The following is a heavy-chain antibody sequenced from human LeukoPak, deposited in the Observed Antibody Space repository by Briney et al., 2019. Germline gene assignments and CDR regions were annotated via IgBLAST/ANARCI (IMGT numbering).Heavy chain of an antibody. CDR1: GFTFSSYA. CDR2: ISGSGGGT. Sequence: GGSLRLSCAASGFTFSSYAMSWVRQAPGKGLEWVSAISGSGGGTYYADSVKGRFTISRDNSKNTLYLQMNSLRAEDTAVYYCAKALPRVITFGGVPPYYFDYWGQGTLVTVSS. V-gene: IGHV3-23*01. CDR3: AKALPRVITFGGVPPYYFDY. D-gene: IGHD3-16*01. J-gene: IGHJ4*02.